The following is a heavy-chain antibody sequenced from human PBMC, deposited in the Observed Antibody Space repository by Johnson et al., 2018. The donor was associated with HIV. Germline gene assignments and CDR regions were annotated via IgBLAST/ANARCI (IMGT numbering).Heavy chain of an antibody. CDR2: INWNGVST. J-gene: IGHJ3*02. D-gene: IGHD1-26*01. V-gene: IGHV3-20*04. CDR3: ARVVARVGAHGAPVFAFDI. CDR1: GFKFDDYG. Sequence: VQLVESGGGVVRPGGSLRLSCAGSGFKFDDYGMSWVRQAPGKGLEWVSGINWNGVSTGYADSVKGRFAISSDNAKNSLYLQMNSLRAEDTALYYCARVVARVGAHGAPVFAFDIWGQGTMVTVSS.